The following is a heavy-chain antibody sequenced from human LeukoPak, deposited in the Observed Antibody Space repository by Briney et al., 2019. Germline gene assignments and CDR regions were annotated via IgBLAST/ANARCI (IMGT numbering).Heavy chain of an antibody. Sequence: ASVKVSCKASVYTFTDYYMHWVRQAPGQGLEWMGWLDPNSGDTNYAQKFQGRVSMTRDTSISTAYMDLSDLRSDDTAVYYCVRGRNIEMTTMSGGSDYWGQGTLVTVSS. CDR2: LDPNSGDT. V-gene: IGHV1-2*02. D-gene: IGHD5-24*01. CDR3: VRGRNIEMTTMSGGSDY. J-gene: IGHJ4*02. CDR1: VYTFTDYY.